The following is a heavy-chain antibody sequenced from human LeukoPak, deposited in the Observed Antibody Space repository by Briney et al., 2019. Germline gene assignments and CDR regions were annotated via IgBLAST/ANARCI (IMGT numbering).Heavy chain of an antibody. Sequence: GGSLRLSCAASGFTVSSNYMSWVRQAPGKGLEWVSVIYSGGSTYYADSVKGRFTISRHNSKNTLYLQMNSLRAEDTAVYYCAKVGLYGSGSYDYWGQGTLVTVSS. CDR1: GFTVSSNY. V-gene: IGHV3-53*04. CDR2: IYSGGST. J-gene: IGHJ4*02. D-gene: IGHD3-10*01. CDR3: AKVGLYGSGSYDY.